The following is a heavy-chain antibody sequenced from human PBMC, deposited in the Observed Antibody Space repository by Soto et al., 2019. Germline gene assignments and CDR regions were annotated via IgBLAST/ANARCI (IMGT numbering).Heavy chain of an antibody. CDR2: ISYDGSNK. Sequence: GGSLRLSCAASGFTFSSYAMHWVRQAPGKGLEWVAVISYDGSNKYYADSVKGRFTISRDNSKNTLYLQMNSLRAEDTAVYYCEREGEIVPMVYAKYNWFDTWGQGTLVTVSS. J-gene: IGHJ5*02. V-gene: IGHV3-30-3*01. CDR1: GFTFSSYA. D-gene: IGHD2-8*01. CDR3: EREGEIVPMVYAKYNWFDT.